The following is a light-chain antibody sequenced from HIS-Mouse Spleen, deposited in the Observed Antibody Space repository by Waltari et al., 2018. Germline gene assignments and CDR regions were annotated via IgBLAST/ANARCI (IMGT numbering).Light chain of an antibody. CDR2: EGS. CDR3: CSYAGSSTYVV. Sequence: QSALTQPASVSGSPGQSITISCTGTSSDVGSYNLVSWYQQHPGKDPKRMIYEGSKRASGVSNRFSGSKSGNTAYLTISGLQAEDEADYYCCSYAGSSTYVVFGGGTKLTVL. CDR1: SSDVGSYNL. V-gene: IGLV2-23*01. J-gene: IGLJ2*01.